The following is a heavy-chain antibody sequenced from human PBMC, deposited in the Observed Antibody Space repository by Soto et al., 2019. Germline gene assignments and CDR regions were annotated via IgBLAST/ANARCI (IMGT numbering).Heavy chain of an antibody. D-gene: IGHD1-1*01. CDR3: AGESTGTTRYYYYMDV. Sequence: SGRVSCRASGGTFSSYTISWVRQAPGQGLEWMGRIIPILGIANYAQKFQGRVTITADKSTSTAYMELSSLRSEDTAVYYCAGESTGTTRYYYYMDVWGKGTTVTVS. V-gene: IGHV1-69*02. CDR1: GGTFSSYT. CDR2: IIPILGIA. J-gene: IGHJ6*03.